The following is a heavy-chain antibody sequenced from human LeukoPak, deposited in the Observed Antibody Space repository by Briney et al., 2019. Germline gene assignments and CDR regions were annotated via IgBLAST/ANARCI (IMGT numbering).Heavy chain of an antibody. CDR3: AREYRGVLRFFVAFDY. Sequence: SETLSLTCSVSGGSIYTSSYYWVWIRQPPGKGLEWVGSIYHSGSTYYNPSLKSRVTISVDTSKNQFSLKLSSVTAADTAVYYCAREYRGVLRFFVAFDYWGQGTLVTVSS. J-gene: IGHJ4*02. CDR1: GGSIYTSSYY. V-gene: IGHV4-39*07. CDR2: IYHSGST. D-gene: IGHD3-3*01.